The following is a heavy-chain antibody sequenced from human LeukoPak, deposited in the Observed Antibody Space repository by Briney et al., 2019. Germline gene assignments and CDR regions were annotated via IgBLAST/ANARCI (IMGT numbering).Heavy chain of an antibody. Sequence: GASVTVSCTASGYTFTSYGISWVRQAPGQGLEWMGWISAYNGNTNYAQKLQGRVTMTTDTSTSTAYMELRSLRSDDTAVYYCARDHGSSSVHYYGMDVWGQGTTVTVSS. CDR1: GYTFTSYG. CDR2: ISAYNGNT. J-gene: IGHJ6*02. CDR3: ARDHGSSSVHYYGMDV. D-gene: IGHD6-6*01. V-gene: IGHV1-18*01.